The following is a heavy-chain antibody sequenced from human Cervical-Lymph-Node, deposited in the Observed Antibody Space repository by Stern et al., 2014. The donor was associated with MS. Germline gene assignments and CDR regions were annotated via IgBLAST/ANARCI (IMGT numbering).Heavy chain of an antibody. CDR2: INAANGNT. CDR1: GYTFTSYA. J-gene: IGHJ6*02. CDR3: ARGTTVTTVRYYYYGMDV. Sequence: QVQLVQSGAEVKKPGASVKVSCKASGYTFTSYAMHWVRQAPGQRFEWMGWINAANGNTKYSQKFQGRVTITRDTSASTAYMELSSLRSEDTAVYYCARGTTVTTVRYYYYGMDVWGQGTTVTVSS. V-gene: IGHV1-3*01. D-gene: IGHD4-17*01.